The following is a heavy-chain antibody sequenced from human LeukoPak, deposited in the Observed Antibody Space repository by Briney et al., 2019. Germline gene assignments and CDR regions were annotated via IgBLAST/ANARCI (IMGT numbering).Heavy chain of an antibody. Sequence: SVKVSCKASGGTFSSYAMSWVRQAPGQGLEWMGGIIPIFGTANYAQRFQGRVTITTDESTSTAYMELSSLRSEDTAVYYCARGAPGDIVVVPAFDPWGQGTLVTVSS. V-gene: IGHV1-69*05. D-gene: IGHD2-2*01. CDR2: IIPIFGTA. CDR3: ARGAPGDIVVVPAFDP. J-gene: IGHJ5*02. CDR1: GGTFSSYA.